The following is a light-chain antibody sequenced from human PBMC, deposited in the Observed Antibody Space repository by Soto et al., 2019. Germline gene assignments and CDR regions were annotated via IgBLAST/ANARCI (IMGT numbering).Light chain of an antibody. CDR1: QTVRSNY. CDR3: QQIYSNPRT. J-gene: IGKJ4*02. V-gene: IGKV3-20*01. CDR2: DAS. Sequence: VLTQSPGTLSLSLGERATLSCRASQTVRSNYLAWYQQKPGQAPRLLIYDASSRATGIPDRFSGGGSGTDFTLTISRLEPEDFAVYYCQQIYSNPRTFGGGTKVDIK.